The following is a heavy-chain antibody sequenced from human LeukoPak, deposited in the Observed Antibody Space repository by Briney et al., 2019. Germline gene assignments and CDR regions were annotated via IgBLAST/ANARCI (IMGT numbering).Heavy chain of an antibody. CDR3: ARVDGWFDP. D-gene: IGHD2-8*01. CDR1: GGSISSYY. V-gene: IGHV4-59*01. Sequence: SETLSLTCTVSGGSISSYYWSWIRQPPGKGLEWIGYIYYSGSTNYNPSLKSRVTISVDTSKNQFSLKLSSVTATDTAVYYCARVDGWFDPWGQGTLVTVSS. CDR2: IYYSGST. J-gene: IGHJ5*02.